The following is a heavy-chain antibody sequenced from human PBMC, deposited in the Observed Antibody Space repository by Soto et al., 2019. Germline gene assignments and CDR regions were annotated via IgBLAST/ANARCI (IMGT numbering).Heavy chain of an antibody. J-gene: IGHJ6*02. Sequence: QVQLVQSGSEVKKPGASVKVSCKASGYTFTSYAMPWVRQAPGQRLEWMGWINAGNGNTKYSQKFQGRVTITRDTSASTAYVELSSLRSEVTAVYYCAGGLGSSSSWYDYGMDVWGQGTTVTVSS. D-gene: IGHD6-13*01. CDR3: AGGLGSSSSWYDYGMDV. V-gene: IGHV1-3*01. CDR1: GYTFTSYA. CDR2: INAGNGNT.